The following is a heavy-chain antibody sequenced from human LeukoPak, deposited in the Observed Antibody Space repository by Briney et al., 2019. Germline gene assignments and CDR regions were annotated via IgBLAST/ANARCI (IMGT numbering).Heavy chain of an antibody. CDR2: ISAYDSNT. D-gene: IGHD6-19*01. CDR3: ARGAVPVDGGYYFDY. V-gene: IGHV1-18*01. CDR1: GYTFTSYG. Sequence: GASVKVSCKASGYTFTSYGINWVRQAPGQGLEWTGWISAYDSNTHYAQKLQGRVTMTTDTSTSTAYMELRSLRSDDTAVYYCARGAVPVDGGYYFDYWGQGTLVTVSS. J-gene: IGHJ4*02.